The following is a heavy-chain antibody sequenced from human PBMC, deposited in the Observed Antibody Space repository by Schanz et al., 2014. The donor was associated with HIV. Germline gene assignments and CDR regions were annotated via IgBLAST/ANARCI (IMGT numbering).Heavy chain of an antibody. J-gene: IGHJ4*02. CDR1: GYTFSSYD. CDR2: MNPNSGHT. D-gene: IGHD5-12*01. V-gene: IGHV1-8*01. Sequence: QVHLVQSGAEVKKPGASVKVSCKASGYTFSSYDINWVRQATGQGLEWMGWMNPNSGHTGYAQKFQGRVDMTRTTAISTAYMDLRSLRSDDTAVYYCARGAAEMATMTPWRYWGQGTLVTVSS. CDR3: ARGAAEMATMTPWRY.